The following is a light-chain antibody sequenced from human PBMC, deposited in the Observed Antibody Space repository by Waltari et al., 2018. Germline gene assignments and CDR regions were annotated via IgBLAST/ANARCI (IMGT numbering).Light chain of an antibody. J-gene: IGLJ1*01. CDR1: SRYVGSDHY. CDR3: SSSTSSSTLV. V-gene: IGLV2-14*01. Sequence: QSALTQPASVSGSPGQSITISCPGTSRYVGSDHYVSWYQQHPGKAPKRMIYEVSSRPSGVSNRFSGSKSANTASLTISGLQAEDEADYYCSSSTSSSTLVFGTGTKVTVL. CDR2: EVS.